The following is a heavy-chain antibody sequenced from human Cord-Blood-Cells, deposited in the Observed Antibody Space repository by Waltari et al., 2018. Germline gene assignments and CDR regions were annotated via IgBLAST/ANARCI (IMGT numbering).Heavy chain of an antibody. V-gene: IGHV4-34*01. CDR3: ARERDDILTGYLGYYAVDI. D-gene: IGHD3-9*01. CDR1: GGSFSGYY. Sequence: QVQLQQWGAGLLQPSETLSLTCAVYGGSFSGYYWSWIRQPPGKGLEGVGEINHSGSTNYNPSLKSRVTISVDTSKNQFSLKLSSVTAADTAVYYCARERDDILTGYLGYYAVDIWGQGTMVTVSS. J-gene: IGHJ3*02. CDR2: INHSGST.